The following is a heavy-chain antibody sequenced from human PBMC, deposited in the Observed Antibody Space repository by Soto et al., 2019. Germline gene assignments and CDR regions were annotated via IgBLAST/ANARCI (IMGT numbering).Heavy chain of an antibody. J-gene: IGHJ6*02. V-gene: IGHV1-69*01. D-gene: IGHD3-10*01. CDR3: ARVSATMARPGHDYYYCMDV. CDR2: IIPIFGTA. CDR1: GGTFSSYA. Sequence: QVQLVQSGAEVKKPGSSVKVSCKASGGTFSSYAISWVRQAPGQGLEWMGGIIPIFGTANYAQKFQGRVTITADESTSTAYMELSSLRSEDTAVYYCARVSATMARPGHDYYYCMDVWGQGTTVTVSS.